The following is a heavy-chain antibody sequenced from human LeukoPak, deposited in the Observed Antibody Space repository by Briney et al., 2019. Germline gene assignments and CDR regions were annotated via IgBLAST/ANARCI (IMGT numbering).Heavy chain of an antibody. D-gene: IGHD1-20*01. J-gene: IGHJ4*02. V-gene: IGHV4-31*03. Sequence: PSETLSLTCTVSGGSISSGGYYWSWIRQHPGKGLEWIGYIYYSGGTYYNPSLKSRVTISVDTSKNQFSLKLSSVTAADTAVYYCARGPGITGTTRFDYWGQGTLVTVSS. CDR3: ARGPGITGTTRFDY. CDR2: IYYSGGT. CDR1: GGSISSGGYY.